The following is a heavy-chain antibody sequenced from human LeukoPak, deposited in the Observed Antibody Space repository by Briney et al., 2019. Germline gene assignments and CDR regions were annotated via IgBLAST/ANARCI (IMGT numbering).Heavy chain of an antibody. CDR2: IYYSGTT. V-gene: IGHV4-39*01. Sequence: SETLSLTCTASGASVSGSAYYWGWIRQPPGKGLEWIGNIYYSGTTHYNPSLKSRVTISVDTSKNQFSLNLSSVTAADTAVYYCARQEIGLRSFDPWGQGTLVTVSS. CDR1: GASVSGSAYY. D-gene: IGHD3/OR15-3a*01. J-gene: IGHJ5*02. CDR3: ARQEIGLRSFDP.